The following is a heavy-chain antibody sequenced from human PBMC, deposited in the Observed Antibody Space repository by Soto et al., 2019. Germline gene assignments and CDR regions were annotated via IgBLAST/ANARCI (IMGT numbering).Heavy chain of an antibody. J-gene: IGHJ6*02. CDR2: IYHSGNT. Sequence: SETLSLTCTVSGGSISSSSYYGGWIRQPPGKGLEWIGYIYHSGNTYYNPSLKSRVTISVDTSKNQFSLRLTSVTAADTAVYYCARAVAHYYYYGMDVWGQGTTVTVSS. V-gene: IGHV4-31*03. CDR3: ARAVAHYYYYGMDV. D-gene: IGHD2-15*01. CDR1: GGSISSSSYY.